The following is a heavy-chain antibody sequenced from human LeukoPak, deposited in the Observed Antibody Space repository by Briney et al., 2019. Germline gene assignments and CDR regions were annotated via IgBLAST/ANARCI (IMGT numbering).Heavy chain of an antibody. J-gene: IGHJ5*01. CDR1: GDSITNSGWS. D-gene: IGHD3-9*01. CDR3: ARLTLTGAGGRGWFDS. Sequence: PSETLSLTGFVSGDSITNSGWSWGWVRQPPGKGLELIGTLPYAADVPDRGIPSYNPSLTSLVTISADTSKNHLSLTVNSVTAADTASYYCARLTLTGAGGRGWFDSWGQGALVIVSS. CDR2: LPYAADVPDRGIP. V-gene: IGHV4-39*02.